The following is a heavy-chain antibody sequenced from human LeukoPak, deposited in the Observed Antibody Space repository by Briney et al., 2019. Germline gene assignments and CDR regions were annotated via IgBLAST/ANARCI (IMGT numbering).Heavy chain of an antibody. Sequence: GGSLRLSCAASGFTFSNYPMHWVRQAPGKGLEWVAVISYDGNNKYYADSVKGRFTISRDNSKNTLYLHMNSLRSEDTAVYYCARGVGNYRYYFDFWGQGTLVTVSS. D-gene: IGHD3-22*01. CDR1: GFTFSNYP. V-gene: IGHV3-30*04. CDR3: ARGVGNYRYYFDF. J-gene: IGHJ4*02. CDR2: ISYDGNNK.